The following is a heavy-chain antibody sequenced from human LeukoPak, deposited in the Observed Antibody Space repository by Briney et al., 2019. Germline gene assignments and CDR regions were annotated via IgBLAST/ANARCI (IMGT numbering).Heavy chain of an antibody. D-gene: IGHD3-9*01. Sequence: SETLSLTCTVSGGSISSGDYYWTWIRQPPGKGLEWIGYIYYSGSTYYNPSLKSRVTISVDMSKNQFSLKLSSVTAADTAVYYCARDGRYFDWSSWFDPWGQGTLVTVSS. CDR3: ARDGRYFDWSSWFDP. V-gene: IGHV4-30-4*01. CDR2: IYYSGST. J-gene: IGHJ5*02. CDR1: GGSISSGDYY.